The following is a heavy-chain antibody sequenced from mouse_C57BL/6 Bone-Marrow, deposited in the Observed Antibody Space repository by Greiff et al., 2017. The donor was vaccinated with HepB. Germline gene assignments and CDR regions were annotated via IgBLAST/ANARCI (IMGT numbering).Heavy chain of an antibody. CDR1: GFNIKDDY. Sequence: EVQGVESGAELVRPGASVKLSCTASGFNIKDDYMHWVKQRPEQGLEWIGWIDPENGDTEYASKFQGKATITADTSSNTAYLQLSGLTSEDTAVYYCTTGGNRGYFDYWGQGTTLTVSS. D-gene: IGHD1-1*02. CDR2: IDPENGDT. CDR3: TTGGNRGYFDY. J-gene: IGHJ2*01. V-gene: IGHV14-4*01.